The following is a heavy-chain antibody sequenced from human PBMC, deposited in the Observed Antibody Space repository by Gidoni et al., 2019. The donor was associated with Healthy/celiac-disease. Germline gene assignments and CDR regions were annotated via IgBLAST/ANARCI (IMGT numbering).Heavy chain of an antibody. J-gene: IGHJ4*02. Sequence: TISRDNAKNSLYLQMSSLRAEDTAVYYCARDKGGSGCVDYWGQGTLVTVSS. CDR3: ARDKGGSGCVDY. V-gene: IGHV3-11*06. D-gene: IGHD3-10*01.